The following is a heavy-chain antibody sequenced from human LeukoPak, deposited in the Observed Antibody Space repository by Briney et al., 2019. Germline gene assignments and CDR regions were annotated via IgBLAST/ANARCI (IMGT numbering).Heavy chain of an antibody. CDR1: VDSISISSDC. CDR2: IYYSGST. V-gene: IGHV4-39*01. CDR3: ARHVESDYGDY. J-gene: IGHJ4*02. Sequence: SETLSLTCTVSVDSISISSDCGGWVRQPRGRGREWIGSIYYSGSTYYNPSLKSRVTISVDTSKNQFSLKLSSVTAEDTAVYYCARHVESDYGDYWGQGTLITVSS.